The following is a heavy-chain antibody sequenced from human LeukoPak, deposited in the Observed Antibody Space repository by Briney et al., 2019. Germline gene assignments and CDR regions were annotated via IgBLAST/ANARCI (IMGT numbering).Heavy chain of an antibody. CDR1: GYTFTGYY. CDR2: INPKSGGT. D-gene: IGHD6-19*01. CDR3: ARDPVAGDLFDY. Sequence: ASVKVSYKASGYTFTGYYMHWVRQAPGQGLEWMGRINPKSGGTNYAQKLQGSVTMTRDTSISTAYMELSRLRSDDTAVYYCARDPVAGDLFDYWGQGTLVTVSS. V-gene: IGHV1-2*06. J-gene: IGHJ4*02.